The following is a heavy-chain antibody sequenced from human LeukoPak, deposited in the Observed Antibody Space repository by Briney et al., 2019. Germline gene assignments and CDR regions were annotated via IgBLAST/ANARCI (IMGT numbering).Heavy chain of an antibody. V-gene: IGHV3-23*01. Sequence: GGSQRLSCVASGFTFGTYAMTWVRQAPGKGLEWVSGISGSGGDTYYADSVKGRFIISRDNSKNTLYLQMNSLRAEDTAVYYCAKDNLHYDFWSGYYEGGNWFDPWGQGTLVTVSS. CDR2: ISGSGGDT. J-gene: IGHJ5*02. CDR3: AKDNLHYDFWSGYYEGGNWFDP. CDR1: GFTFGTYA. D-gene: IGHD3-3*01.